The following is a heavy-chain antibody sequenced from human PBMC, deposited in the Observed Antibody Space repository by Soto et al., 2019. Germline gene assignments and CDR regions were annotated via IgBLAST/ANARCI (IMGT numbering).Heavy chain of an antibody. CDR1: GLTLGSGA. J-gene: IGHJ4*02. CDR2: ITDTGGDA. D-gene: IGHD3-10*01. V-gene: IGHV3-23*01. Sequence: GGSLRLSCVASGLTLGSGAMTWVRQAPGEGLQWVSTITDTGGDAKYADSVRGRFVISRDNSKKTLYLQMTSLTAEDSAMYYCARGSTDSYPGSRIFDFWGRGTLVTVSS. CDR3: ARGSTDSYPGSRIFDF.